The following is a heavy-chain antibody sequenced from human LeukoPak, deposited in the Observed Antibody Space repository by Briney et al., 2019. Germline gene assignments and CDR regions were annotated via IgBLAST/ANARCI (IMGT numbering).Heavy chain of an antibody. V-gene: IGHV3-23*01. CDR2: ISGSGGST. D-gene: IGHD1-26*01. CDR3: AKLELLEDY. Sequence: PGGSLRLSCAASGSTSSSYAMSWVRQPPGKGLEWVSAISGSGGSTYYADSVKGRFTISRDNSKNTLYLQMNSLRAENTAVYYCAKLELLEDYWGQGTLVTVSS. J-gene: IGHJ4*02. CDR1: GSTSSSYA.